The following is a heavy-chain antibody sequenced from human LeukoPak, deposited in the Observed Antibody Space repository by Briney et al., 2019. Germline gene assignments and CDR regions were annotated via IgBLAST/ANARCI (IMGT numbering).Heavy chain of an antibody. J-gene: IGHJ4*02. V-gene: IGHV3-21*01. Sequence: GGSLRLSCAASGFTFSSYSMNWVRPSPGKGLEWVSFISSGSRSIYYADSVKGRFTISRDNAKNSLYLQMNSLRTEDTAVYYCARDNYDYGDYYFDYWGQGTLVTVSS. CDR3: ARDNYDYGDYYFDY. CDR2: ISSGSRSI. CDR1: GFTFSSYS. D-gene: IGHD4-17*01.